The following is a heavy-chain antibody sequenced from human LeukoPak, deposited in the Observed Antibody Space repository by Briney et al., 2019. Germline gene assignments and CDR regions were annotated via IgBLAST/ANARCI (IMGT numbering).Heavy chain of an antibody. CDR3: ARWSTIYRSSRGSYNFYAMDV. CDR2: IYYSGST. J-gene: IGHJ6*02. CDR1: GGSISSSSYY. Sequence: PSETLTLTCTVSGGSISSSSYYWDWIRQPPGKGLEWIGSIYYSGSTYYNPSLKSRVTISVDTSKNHFYLMLSSVTAADTAVYYCARWSTIYRSSRGSYNFYAMDVWGQGTTATVSS. V-gene: IGHV4-39*02. D-gene: IGHD6-13*01.